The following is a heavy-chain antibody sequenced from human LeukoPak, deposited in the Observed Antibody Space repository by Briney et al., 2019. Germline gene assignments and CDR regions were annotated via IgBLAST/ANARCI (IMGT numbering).Heavy chain of an antibody. CDR1: GFTFSSYG. Sequence: GGSLRLSCAASGFTFSSYGMHWVRQAPGKGLEWVAVIWYDGSNKFYADSVKGRFTISRDNSKNTLYLQMNSLRAEDTAVYYCAREYSAGWFNPWGQGTLVTVSS. D-gene: IGHD6-13*01. V-gene: IGHV3-33*01. CDR2: IWYDGSNK. CDR3: AREYSAGWFNP. J-gene: IGHJ5*02.